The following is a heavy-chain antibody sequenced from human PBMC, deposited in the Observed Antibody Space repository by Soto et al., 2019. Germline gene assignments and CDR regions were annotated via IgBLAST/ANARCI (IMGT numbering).Heavy chain of an antibody. Sequence: QLKLQRGGAGRLKPSETLSLTCAVYGGSFSGYYWTWTRQPPGTGLEWIGEINHSGSTNYNPSLKSRVTISVDTSKNQFSLKLTSVTAADTAVYYCARDKITGLFDYWGQGTLVTVSS. CDR3: ARDKITGLFDY. CDR2: INHSGST. J-gene: IGHJ4*02. D-gene: IGHD2-8*02. CDR1: GGSFSGYY. V-gene: IGHV4-34*01.